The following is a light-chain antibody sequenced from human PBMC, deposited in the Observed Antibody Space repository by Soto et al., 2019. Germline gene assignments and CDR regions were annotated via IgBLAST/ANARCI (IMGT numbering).Light chain of an antibody. Sequence: EFVLTQSPGTLSLSPGERATLSCRASQTVRNNYLAWYQQKPGQAPRLLIYDASNRATGIPARFSGSGSGTDFTLTISSLEPEDFAVYYCQQRSNWLPITFGQGTRLEIK. CDR3: QQRSNWLPIT. CDR2: DAS. V-gene: IGKV3-11*01. CDR1: QTVRNNY. J-gene: IGKJ5*01.